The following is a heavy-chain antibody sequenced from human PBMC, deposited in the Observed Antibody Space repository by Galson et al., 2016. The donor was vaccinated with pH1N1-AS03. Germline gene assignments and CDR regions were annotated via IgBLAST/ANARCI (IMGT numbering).Heavy chain of an antibody. CDR1: GFSLSTTSVG. D-gene: IGHD6-13*01. CDR2: IYWNDAK. Sequence: PALVKPPQTLTLTCTFSGFSLSTTSVGVGWIRQPPGKALEWLALIYWNDAKRYSPSLKRRLTITKDTSRNQVVLTMTNVDPVDTATYYCTHAGNGYNSSRTCFDYWGQGTPVTVSS. CDR3: THAGNGYNSSRTCFDY. V-gene: IGHV2-5*01. J-gene: IGHJ4*02.